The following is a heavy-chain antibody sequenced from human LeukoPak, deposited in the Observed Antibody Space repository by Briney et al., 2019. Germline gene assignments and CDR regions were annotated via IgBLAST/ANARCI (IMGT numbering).Heavy chain of an antibody. CDR2: IICSGGST. V-gene: IGHV3-23*01. Sequence: GGSLRLSCAASGFTFSSDARSGGRAAGGGGLGWVSAIICSGGSTYYADSVKGRFTISRDNSKNTLYLQMNSLRAEDTAVYYCACGAVTTRPYDYWGQGTLVTVSS. CDR3: ACGAVTTRPYDY. D-gene: IGHD4-17*01. J-gene: IGHJ4*02. CDR1: GFTFSSDA.